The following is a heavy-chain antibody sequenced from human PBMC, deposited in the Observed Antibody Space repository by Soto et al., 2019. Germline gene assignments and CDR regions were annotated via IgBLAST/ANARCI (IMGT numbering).Heavy chain of an antibody. D-gene: IGHD2-15*01. CDR3: GRGWFRLFVYYFDY. CDR2: IRAYNGNT. J-gene: IGHJ4*02. Sequence: QVQLVQSGAEVKKPGASVKVSCKASGVTFTNYAINWVRQAPGQGLEWMVWIRAYNGNTNYAQKRKGRGTMTTNTSTNTAYLELKSLRFDDRAVYYCGRGWFRLFVYYFDYWGQRPLLTVSS. V-gene: IGHV1-18*01. CDR1: GVTFTNYA.